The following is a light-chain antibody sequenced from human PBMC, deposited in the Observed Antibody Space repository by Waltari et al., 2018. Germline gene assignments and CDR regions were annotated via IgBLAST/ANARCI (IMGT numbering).Light chain of an antibody. J-gene: IGLJ3*02. CDR1: VSDVGDYND. CDR3: CSYAGTWV. Sequence: QSALTQPRSVSGSPGQSVTISCTGIVSDVGDYNDVSWYQQHPGKAPKVVIYDVTKRPSGVPDRFSGSRSGNSASLTISGLQAEDEADYYCCSYAGTWVFGGGTKLTVL. V-gene: IGLV2-11*01. CDR2: DVT.